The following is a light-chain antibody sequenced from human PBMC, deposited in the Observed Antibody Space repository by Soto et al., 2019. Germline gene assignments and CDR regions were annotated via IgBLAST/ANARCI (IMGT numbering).Light chain of an antibody. CDR1: RDITDY. CDR3: QQYNSYSPWT. Sequence: DIQMTQSPSSLSASVGDRVTITCRASRDITDYLAWYQQKPGQVPKLLIYAASTLQSGVPSRFTASGSGTDFTLTITGLQPEDFATYYCQQYNSYSPWTFGPGTKVEI. CDR2: AAS. V-gene: IGKV1-27*01. J-gene: IGKJ1*01.